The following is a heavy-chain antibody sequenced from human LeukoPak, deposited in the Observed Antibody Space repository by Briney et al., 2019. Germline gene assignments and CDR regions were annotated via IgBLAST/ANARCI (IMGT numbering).Heavy chain of an antibody. Sequence: AGGSLRLSCAASGFTFSSYAMHWVRQAPGKGLEWVAVISYDGSNKYYADSVKGRFTISRDNSKNTLYLQMNSLRAEDTAVYYCARLDISAAGTFDYWGQGTLVTVSS. CDR3: ARLDISAAGTFDY. V-gene: IGHV3-30-3*01. J-gene: IGHJ4*02. D-gene: IGHD6-13*01. CDR1: GFTFSSYA. CDR2: ISYDGSNK.